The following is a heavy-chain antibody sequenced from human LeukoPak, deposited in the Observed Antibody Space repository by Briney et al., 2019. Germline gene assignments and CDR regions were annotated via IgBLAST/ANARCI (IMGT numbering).Heavy chain of an antibody. V-gene: IGHV3-9*01. CDR2: ISWNSGSI. Sequence: GRSLRLSCAASGFTFDDYAMHWVRQAPGKGLEWVSGISWNSGSIGYADSVKGRFTISRDNAKNSLYLQMNSLRAKDTALYYCAKSGSYQAYYYYGMDVWGHGTTVTVSS. D-gene: IGHD1-26*01. J-gene: IGHJ6*02. CDR1: GFTFDDYA. CDR3: AKSGSYQAYYYYGMDV.